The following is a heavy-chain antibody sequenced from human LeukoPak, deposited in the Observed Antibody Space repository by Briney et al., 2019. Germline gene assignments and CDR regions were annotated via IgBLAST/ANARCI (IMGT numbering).Heavy chain of an antibody. CDR3: ARLEGVTIFGVVTKGYFDY. CDR2: IYPGDSDT. J-gene: IGHJ4*02. D-gene: IGHD3-3*01. Sequence: GESLKISCQGSGYSFTSYWIGWVRQMPGKGLEWMGIIYPGDSDTRYSPSFQGQVTISADKSISTAYLQWSSLKASDTAMYYCARLEGVTIFGVVTKGYFDYWGQGTLVTVSS. CDR1: GYSFTSYW. V-gene: IGHV5-51*01.